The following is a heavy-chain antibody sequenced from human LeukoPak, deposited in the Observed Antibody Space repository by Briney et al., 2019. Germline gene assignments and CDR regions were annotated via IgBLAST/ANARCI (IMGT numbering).Heavy chain of an antibody. Sequence: SETLSLTCTVSGGSINSSRYYWSWIRQPPGKGLEWIGYIFYSGNTNYNPSLKSRVTISMDTSKNQFSLKLSSVTAADTAVYYCARGDFATFGVWGQGTTVTVSS. J-gene: IGHJ6*02. CDR2: IFYSGNT. V-gene: IGHV4-61*05. D-gene: IGHD3-10*02. CDR3: ARGDFATFGV. CDR1: GGSINSSRYY.